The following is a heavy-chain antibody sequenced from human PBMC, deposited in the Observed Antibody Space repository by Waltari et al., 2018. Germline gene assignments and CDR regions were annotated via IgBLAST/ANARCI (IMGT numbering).Heavy chain of an antibody. CDR2: IISSSSTI. CDR3: AREGSSPNFDY. J-gene: IGHJ4*02. CDR1: GFTFSSYS. D-gene: IGHD6-13*01. V-gene: IGHV3-48*04. Sequence: EVQLVESGGGLVQPGGSLRLSCAASGFTFSSYSMNWVRQAPGKGLEWFSFIISSSSTIYYADSVKGRFTISRDNAKNSLYLQMNSLRAEDTAVYYCAREGSSPNFDYWGQGTLVTVSS.